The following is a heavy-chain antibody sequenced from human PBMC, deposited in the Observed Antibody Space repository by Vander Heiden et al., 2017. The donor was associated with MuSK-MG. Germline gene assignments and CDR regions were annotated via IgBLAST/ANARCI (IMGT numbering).Heavy chain of an antibody. D-gene: IGHD2-15*01. V-gene: IGHV3-21*01. CDR3: AGDPGVAATRGDY. CDR1: GSTCSDYS. J-gene: IGHJ4*02. Sequence: EVQLVEAGGGLVKPGGWLRPSCSAPGSTCSDYSMNWVRQAPGKGLEWVSSIGSSSSYIYYADSVKGRFTITRDNAKNSLYLQMNSLRAEDTAVDYCAGDPGVAATRGDYWGQGTLVTVSS. CDR2: IGSSSSYI.